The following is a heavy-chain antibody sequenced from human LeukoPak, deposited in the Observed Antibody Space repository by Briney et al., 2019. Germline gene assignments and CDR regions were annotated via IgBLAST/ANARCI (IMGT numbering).Heavy chain of an antibody. CDR2: INHSGST. D-gene: IGHD6-19*01. V-gene: IGHV4-34*01. Sequence: PSETLSLTCAVYGGSFSGYYWSWIRQPPGKGLEWIGEINHSGSTNYNPSLKSRVTISVDTSKNQFSLKLSSVTAADTAVYYCARGSSGWYRKPVYFQHWGQGTLVTVSS. CDR1: GGSFSGYY. CDR3: ARGSSGWYRKPVYFQH. J-gene: IGHJ1*01.